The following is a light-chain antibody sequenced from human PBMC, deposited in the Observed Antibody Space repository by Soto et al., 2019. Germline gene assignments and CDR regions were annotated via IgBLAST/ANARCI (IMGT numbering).Light chain of an antibody. V-gene: IGKV3-15*01. CDR3: KQYNNWPLT. Sequence: EIVMTQSPATLSVSPGERATLSCRASQIISISLAWYQQKPGQDPRLLIYGASTRDNGIPASFSGSGSETEFTLTISSLQSEDFAIYYCKQYNNWPLTFGGGTKVEIK. J-gene: IGKJ4*01. CDR2: GAS. CDR1: QIISIS.